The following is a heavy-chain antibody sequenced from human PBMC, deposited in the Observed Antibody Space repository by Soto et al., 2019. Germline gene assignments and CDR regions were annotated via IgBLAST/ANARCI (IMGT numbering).Heavy chain of an antibody. CDR3: ANGGQYRIAAASSAFDI. D-gene: IGHD6-13*01. V-gene: IGHV3-30*18. CDR1: GFTFSSYG. J-gene: IGHJ3*02. CDR2: ISYDGSNK. Sequence: QVQLVESGGGVVQPGRSLRLSCAASGFTFSSYGMHWVRQAPGKGLEWVAVISYDGSNKYYADSVKGRFTISRDNSKNTLYLQMNSLRAEDTAVYYCANGGQYRIAAASSAFDIWGQGTMVTVSS.